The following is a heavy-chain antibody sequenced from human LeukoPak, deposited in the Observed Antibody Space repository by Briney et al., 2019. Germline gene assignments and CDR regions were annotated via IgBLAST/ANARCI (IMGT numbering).Heavy chain of an antibody. Sequence: GGSLRLSCAASGFPFSSYWMGWVRQAPGKGLEWVANINQDGSETYYVDSVEGRITISRDNAKNSLYLQMNSLRAEDTAVYFCAQSNAARDASGSDYWGQGTLVTVSS. CDR1: GFPFSSYW. V-gene: IGHV3-7*01. CDR3: AQSNAARDASGSDY. CDR2: INQDGSET. J-gene: IGHJ4*02. D-gene: IGHD3-10*01.